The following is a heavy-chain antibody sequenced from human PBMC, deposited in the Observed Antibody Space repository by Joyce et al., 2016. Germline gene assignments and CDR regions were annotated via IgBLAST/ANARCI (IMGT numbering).Heavy chain of an antibody. CDR2: ISRSGDLI. CDR1: GFIFSSKE. V-gene: IGHV3-48*03. Sequence: VQLVESGGGLVQPGGSLILSCAASGFIFSSKEMNWVRQAPGKGLEWIAYISRSGDLIHYADSVRGRFTISRDNAGSSLYLQMESLRAEDTAMYYCASPRCAVWGQGSLVTVSS. CDR3: ASPRCAV. D-gene: IGHD5-24*01. J-gene: IGHJ4*02.